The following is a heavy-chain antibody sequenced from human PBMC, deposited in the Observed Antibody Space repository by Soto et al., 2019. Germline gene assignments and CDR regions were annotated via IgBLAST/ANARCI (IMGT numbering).Heavy chain of an antibody. CDR3: AAVNYYDSSGPRDI. V-gene: IGHV3-48*01. CDR1: GFKISSSS. Sequence: GGSLRLSCAAFGFKISSSSMNWVRQAPGRGLEWVAYISDSGSNTLYADSVKGRFTIPRDNSKNTLYLQMNSLRAEDTAVYYCAAVNYYDSSGPRDIWGQGTMVTVSS. D-gene: IGHD3-22*01. J-gene: IGHJ3*02. CDR2: ISDSGSNT.